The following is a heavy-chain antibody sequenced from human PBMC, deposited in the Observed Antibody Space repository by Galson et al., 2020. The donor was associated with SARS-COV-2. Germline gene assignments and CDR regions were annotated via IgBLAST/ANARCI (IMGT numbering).Heavy chain of an antibody. V-gene: IGHV3-21*01. D-gene: IGHD2-15*01. J-gene: IGHJ6*02. CDR3: ARWWRTPSRVPYYYGMDV. CDR1: GFTFSSSS. CDR2: ISSSSRHI. Sequence: GGSLRLSCAASGFTFSSSSMNWVRQAPGPGLEWVSSISSSSRHIYYADSVKGRFTISRDNAKNSLYLQMNSLRAEDTAVYYCARWWRTPSRVPYYYGMDVWGQGTTVTVSS.